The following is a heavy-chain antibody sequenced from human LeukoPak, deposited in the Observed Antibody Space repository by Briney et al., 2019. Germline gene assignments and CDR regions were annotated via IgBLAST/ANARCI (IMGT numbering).Heavy chain of an antibody. CDR3: ARVAVGATFFDY. CDR1: GGSISSYY. Sequence: SETLSLTCTVSGGSISSYYWSWIRQPPGKGLEWIGYIYYSGSTNYNPSLKSRVTISVDTSKNQFSLKLSSVTAADTAVYYCARVAVGATFFDYWGQGTLVTVSS. V-gene: IGHV4-59*01. CDR2: IYYSGST. D-gene: IGHD1-26*01. J-gene: IGHJ4*02.